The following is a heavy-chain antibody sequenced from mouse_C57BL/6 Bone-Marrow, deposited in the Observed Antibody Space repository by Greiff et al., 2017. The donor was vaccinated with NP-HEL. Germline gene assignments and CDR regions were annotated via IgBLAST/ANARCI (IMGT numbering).Heavy chain of an antibody. CDR2: INSDGGST. D-gene: IGHD2-4*01. CDR3: ARQSTMITTEPLDAMDY. J-gene: IGHJ4*01. V-gene: IGHV5-2*03. Sequence: EVMLVESGGGLVQPGESLKLSCESNEYEFPSHDMSWVRKTPEKRLELVAAINSDGGSTYYPDTMERRFIISRDNTKKTLYLQMSSLRSEDTALYYCARQSTMITTEPLDAMDYWGQGTSVTVSS. CDR1: EYEFPSHD.